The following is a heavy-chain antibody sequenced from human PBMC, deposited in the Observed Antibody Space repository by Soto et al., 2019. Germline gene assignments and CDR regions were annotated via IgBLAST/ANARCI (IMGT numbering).Heavy chain of an antibody. Sequence: PSETLSLTCTVSGGSISSYYWSWIRQPPGKRLEWIGYIYYSGSTNYNPSLKSRVTISVDTSKNQFSLKLSSVTAADTAVYYCAREYFYILAAYKPENCMDVWGQGSTVTVS. CDR3: AREYFYILAAYKPENCMDV. D-gene: IGHD3-9*01. V-gene: IGHV4-59*01. CDR1: GGSISSYY. CDR2: IYYSGST. J-gene: IGHJ6*01.